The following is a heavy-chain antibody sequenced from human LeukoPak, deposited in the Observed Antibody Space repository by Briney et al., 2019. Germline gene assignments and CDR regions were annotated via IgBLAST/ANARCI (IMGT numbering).Heavy chain of an antibody. CDR3: ATHYGSGFDD. D-gene: IGHD3-10*01. V-gene: IGHV4-34*01. CDR1: GGSFSGYY. CDR2: INHSGST. J-gene: IGHJ4*02. Sequence: SETLSLTCAVYGGSFSGYYWSWIRQPPGKGLEWIGEINHSGSTNYNPSLKSRVTISVDTSKNQFSLKLTSVTAADTAVYYCATHYGSGFDDWGQGTLVTVSS.